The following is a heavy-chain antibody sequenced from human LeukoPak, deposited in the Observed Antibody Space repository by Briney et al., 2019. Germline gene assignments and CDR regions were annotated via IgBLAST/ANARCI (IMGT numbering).Heavy chain of an antibody. V-gene: IGHV1-8*01. D-gene: IGHD3-9*01. Sequence: ASVKVSCKASGYTFTNYDINWVRQATGQGLEWMGWMSPNSGNTGYAQKFQGRVTMTRNTSISTAYMELSSLKSEDTAVYYCARGGYDTSVSHMDVWGKGTTVTVSS. CDR1: GYTFTNYD. CDR2: MSPNSGNT. J-gene: IGHJ6*03. CDR3: ARGGYDTSVSHMDV.